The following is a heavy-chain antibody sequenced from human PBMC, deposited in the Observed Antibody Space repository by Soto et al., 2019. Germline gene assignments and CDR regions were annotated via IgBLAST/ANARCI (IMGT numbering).Heavy chain of an antibody. J-gene: IGHJ4*02. CDR3: AESMGGSGTYVS. Sequence: QVELVQSGAEVKKPGASVKVSCKASGYIFASYVISWVRQAPGEGLEWMGWISNYNGITNYAEKVQGRVTMTTARSTSTAYRELRSLRSDDTAVYYCAESMGGSGTYVSWGQGTLVTVSS. CDR1: GYIFASYV. V-gene: IGHV1-18*01. CDR2: ISNYNGIT. D-gene: IGHD3-10*01.